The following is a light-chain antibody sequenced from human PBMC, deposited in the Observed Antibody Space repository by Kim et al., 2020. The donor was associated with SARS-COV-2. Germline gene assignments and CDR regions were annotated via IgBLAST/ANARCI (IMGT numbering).Light chain of an antibody. J-gene: IGLJ3*02. V-gene: IGLV3-21*04. CDR1: NIGSKS. Sequence: APGKAAGITCGGNNIGSKSVPWYQQKPGQAPVLVIDYDSDRPAGIPERFSGSNSGNTATLTISRVEAGDEADYYCQVWDSSSDHRVFGGGTQLTVL. CDR3: QVWDSSSDHRV. CDR2: YDS.